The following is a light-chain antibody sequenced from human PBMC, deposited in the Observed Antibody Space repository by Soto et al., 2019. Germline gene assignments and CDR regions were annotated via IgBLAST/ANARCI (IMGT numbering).Light chain of an antibody. J-gene: IGLJ1*01. CDR2: DVT. V-gene: IGLV2-14*03. CDR3: SSYTTSSTHV. CDR1: SSDVAYYNY. Sequence: QSVLTQPAPVSGSPGQSITISCTGTSSDVAYYNYVSWFQQHPGKAPKLIISDVTNRPSGVSNRFSGSKSGNTASLTISGLQAEDEAHYYCSSYTTSSTHVFGTGTKLTVL.